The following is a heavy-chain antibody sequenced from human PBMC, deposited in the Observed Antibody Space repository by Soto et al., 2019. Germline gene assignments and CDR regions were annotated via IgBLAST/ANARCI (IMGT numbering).Heavy chain of an antibody. J-gene: IGHJ6*02. D-gene: IGHD6-13*01. CDR3: ARGAGSSSWYRGYYYGMDV. V-gene: IGHV4-61*01. Sequence: SETLSLTCTVSGGSVSSGSYYWSWTRQPPGKGLEWIGYIYYSGSTNYNPSPKSRVTVSVDTSKNQFSLKLSSVTAADTAVYYCARGAGSSSWYRGYYYGMDVWGQGTTVTVSS. CDR2: IYYSGST. CDR1: GGSVSSGSYY.